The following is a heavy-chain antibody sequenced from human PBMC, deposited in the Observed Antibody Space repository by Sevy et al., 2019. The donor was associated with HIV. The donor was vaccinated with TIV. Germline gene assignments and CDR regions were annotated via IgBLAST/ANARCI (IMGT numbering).Heavy chain of an antibody. D-gene: IGHD3-16*01. CDR1: GGSVSSGSYY. CDR3: ARDDPVMNALDI. Sequence: SETLSLTCTVSGGSVSSGSYYWSWIRQPPGKGLEWIGYIYYSGSTNYNPSLKSQVTISLDTSKDHFSLKMTSVTTADTAVYYCARDDPVMNALDIWGQGTMVTVSS. V-gene: IGHV4-61*03. J-gene: IGHJ3*02. CDR2: IYYSGST.